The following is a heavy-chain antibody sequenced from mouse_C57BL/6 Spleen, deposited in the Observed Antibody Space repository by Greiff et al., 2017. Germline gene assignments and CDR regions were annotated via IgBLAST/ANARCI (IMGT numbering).Heavy chain of an antibody. CDR1: GYTFTDYY. CDR3: ARRRYGSSYAMDY. D-gene: IGHD1-1*01. V-gene: IGHV1-76*01. CDR2: IYPGSGNT. Sequence: VQLQESGAELVRPGASVKLSCKASGYTFTDYYINWVKQRPGQGLEWIARIYPGSGNTYYNEKFKGKATLTAEKSSSTAYMQLSSLTSEDSAVYFCARRRYGSSYAMDYWCQGTSVTVSS. J-gene: IGHJ4*01.